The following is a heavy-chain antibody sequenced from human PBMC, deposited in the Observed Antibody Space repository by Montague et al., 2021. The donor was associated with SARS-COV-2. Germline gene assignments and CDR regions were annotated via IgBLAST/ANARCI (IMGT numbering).Heavy chain of an antibody. J-gene: IGHJ6*02. D-gene: IGHD2-15*01. Sequence: SVKVSCKASGYPFTNYDINWVRQAPGQGLEWMGWMNPNNDNRGYTQKFEVRVTITRNTSISTAYMELSSLRSEDTAVYYCARAEYCSGGSCGYYYYGMDVWGQGTSVTVSS. CDR2: MNPNNDNR. CDR3: ARAEYCSGGSCGYYYYGMDV. CDR1: GYPFTNYD. V-gene: IGHV1-8*01.